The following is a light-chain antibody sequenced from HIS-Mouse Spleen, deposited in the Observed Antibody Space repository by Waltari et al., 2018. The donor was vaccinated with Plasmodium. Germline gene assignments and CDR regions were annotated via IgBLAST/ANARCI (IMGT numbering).Light chain of an antibody. V-gene: IGKV3-15*01. Sequence: EIVMTQSPATLSVSPGERATLSFRASQSVSSNLAWYQQKPGQAPRLLIYGASTRVTGIPARFSGSGSGTEFTLTISSLQSEDFAVYYCQQYNNWSFTFGPGTKVDIK. CDR2: GAS. J-gene: IGKJ3*01. CDR1: QSVSSN. CDR3: QQYNNWSFT.